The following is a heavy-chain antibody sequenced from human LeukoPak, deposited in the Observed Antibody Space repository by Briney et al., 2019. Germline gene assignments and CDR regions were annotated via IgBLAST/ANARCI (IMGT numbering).Heavy chain of an antibody. CDR1: GFTFSSYA. V-gene: IGHV3-23*01. CDR2: ISGSGGST. D-gene: IGHD3-10*01. CDR3: ASSTHITMVRGVIISFDY. J-gene: IGHJ4*02. Sequence: GGSLRLSCAASGFTFSSYAMSWVRQAPGKGLEWVSAISGSGGSTYYADSVKGRFTISRDNSKNTLYLQMSSLRAEDTAVYYCASSTHITMVRGVIISFDYWDQGTLVTVSS.